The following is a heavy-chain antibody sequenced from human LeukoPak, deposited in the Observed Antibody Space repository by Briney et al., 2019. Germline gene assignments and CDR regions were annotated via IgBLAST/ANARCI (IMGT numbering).Heavy chain of an antibody. D-gene: IGHD4-23*01. CDR1: GGSISSYY. V-gene: IGHV4-59*01. Sequence: SETLSLTCTVSGGSISSYYWSWIRQPPGKGLEWIGYIYYSGSTNYNPSLKSRVTISVDTSKNQFSLKLSSVTAADTAVYYCARVGGSTDYGGNSGNFDYWGQGTLVTVSS. CDR3: ARVGGSTDYGGNSGNFDY. CDR2: IYYSGST. J-gene: IGHJ4*02.